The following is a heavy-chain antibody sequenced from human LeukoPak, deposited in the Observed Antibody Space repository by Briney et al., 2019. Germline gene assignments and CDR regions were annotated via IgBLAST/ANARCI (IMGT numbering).Heavy chain of an antibody. CDR1: GFDISKYD. J-gene: IGHJ4*02. CDR2: IGIPGDT. D-gene: IGHD4-11*01. Sequence: PGGSLRLSCAASGFDISKYDLHWVRHTTQRRLEWVSAIGIPGDTYYADAVKGRFTISRENAKNSVYLQMSSLRDGDTAVYFCAKAFDYNGLRGEGGSFDYWGQGALVTVSS. CDR3: AKAFDYNGLRGEGGSFDY. V-gene: IGHV3-13*01.